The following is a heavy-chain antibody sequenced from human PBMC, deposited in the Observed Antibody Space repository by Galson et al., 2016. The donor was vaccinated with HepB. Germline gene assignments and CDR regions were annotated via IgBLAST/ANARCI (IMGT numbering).Heavy chain of an antibody. V-gene: IGHV4-39*07. D-gene: IGHD6-6*01. CDR2: LYYSGST. J-gene: IGHJ6*02. CDR1: GGSISSSSYF. Sequence: ETLSLTCTVSGGSISSSSYFWGWIRQPPGKGLEWIGNLYYSGSTYYSPSLKVRVTISVDTSKNQFSLKLSSVTAADTAVYYCARCSRSAAYSYYDSDVWGQGTTVIVSS. CDR3: ARCSRSAAYSYYDSDV.